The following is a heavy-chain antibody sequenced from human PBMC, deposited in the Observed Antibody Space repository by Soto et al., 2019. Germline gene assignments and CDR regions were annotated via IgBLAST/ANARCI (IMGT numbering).Heavy chain of an antibody. CDR2: ISSSSSTI. V-gene: IGHV3-48*02. Sequence: HPGGSLRLSCAASGFTFSSYSMNWVRQAPGKGLEWVSYISSSSSTIYYADSVKGRFTISRDNAKNSLHLQMNSLRDEDTAVYYCARDPDYYDSSGYYYVEGSYPQTFDYWGQGTLVTVSS. D-gene: IGHD3-22*01. CDR3: ARDPDYYDSSGYYYVEGSYPQTFDY. J-gene: IGHJ4*02. CDR1: GFTFSSYS.